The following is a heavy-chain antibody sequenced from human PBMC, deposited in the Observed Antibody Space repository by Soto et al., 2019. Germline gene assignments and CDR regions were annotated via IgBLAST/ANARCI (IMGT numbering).Heavy chain of an antibody. J-gene: IGHJ5*02. V-gene: IGHV1-69*04. D-gene: IGHD2-2*01. CDR2: IIPILGIA. Sequence: GASVKVSCKASGGTFSSYTISWVRQAPGQGLEWMGRIIPILGIANYAQKFQGRVTITADKSTSTAYMELSSLRSEDTAVYYCARESRTGYCSSTSCYHLGWFDPWGQGTLVTVSS. CDR1: GGTFSSYT. CDR3: ARESRTGYCSSTSCYHLGWFDP.